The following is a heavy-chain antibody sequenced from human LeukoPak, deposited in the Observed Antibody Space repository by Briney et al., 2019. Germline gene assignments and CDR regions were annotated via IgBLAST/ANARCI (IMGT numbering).Heavy chain of an antibody. V-gene: IGHV3-21*05. CDR3: ARQSTATTAFDF. CDR1: GFIFSNYW. J-gene: IGHJ4*02. Sequence: GGSLRLSCSASGFIFSNYWMTWVRQAPGKGLEWISYISTVSTYINYADSVKGRFTTSRDNAKHSLYLQMNDLRPDDTAVYFCARQSTATTAFDFWGQGTLVTVSS. D-gene: IGHD1-14*01. CDR2: ISTVSTYI.